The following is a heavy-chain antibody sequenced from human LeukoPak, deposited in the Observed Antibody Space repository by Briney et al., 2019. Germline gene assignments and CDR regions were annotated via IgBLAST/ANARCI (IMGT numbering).Heavy chain of an antibody. CDR1: GGSISSYY. J-gene: IGHJ4*02. D-gene: IGHD6-19*01. CDR3: ARHSSGWYYFDY. CDR2: IYYSGST. Sequence: SETLSLTCTVSGGSISSYYWSWIRHPPGKGLEWIGYIYYSGSTNYNPSLKSRVTISVDTSKNQFSLKLSSVTAADTAVYYCARHSSGWYYFDYWGQGTLVTVSS. V-gene: IGHV4-59*08.